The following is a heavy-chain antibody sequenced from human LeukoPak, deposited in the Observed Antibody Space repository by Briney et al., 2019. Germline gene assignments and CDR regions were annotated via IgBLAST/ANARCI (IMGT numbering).Heavy chain of an antibody. V-gene: IGHV1-18*01. CDR3: ARDLDDYYDSSGSIEFDY. CDR1: VYPFTSYG. CDR2: IGAYIGNT. D-gene: IGHD3-22*01. J-gene: IGHJ4*02. Sequence: ASVKVSCKASVYPFTSYGISWVRQAPGQGLGWWGGIGAYIGNTNYAQKLQGRVTVTTDTSTSTAYMELRSLRSDDTAVYYCARDLDDYYDSSGSIEFDYWGQGTLFTVSS.